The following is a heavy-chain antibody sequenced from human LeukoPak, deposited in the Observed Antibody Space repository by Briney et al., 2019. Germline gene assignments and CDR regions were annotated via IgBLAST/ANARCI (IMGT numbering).Heavy chain of an antibody. D-gene: IGHD1-26*01. CDR3: ARSGRGGAFDI. J-gene: IGHJ3*02. CDR1: GFTFDDYA. Sequence: GGSLRLSCAASGFTFDDYAMHWVRQAPGKGLEWVSGISWNSGSIGYADSVKGRFTISRDNAKNTLYLQMNSLRADDTAVYYCARSGRGGAFDIWGQGTMVTVSS. V-gene: IGHV3-9*01. CDR2: ISWNSGSI.